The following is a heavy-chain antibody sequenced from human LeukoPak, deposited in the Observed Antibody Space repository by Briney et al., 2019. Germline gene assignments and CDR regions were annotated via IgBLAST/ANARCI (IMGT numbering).Heavy chain of an antibody. V-gene: IGHV3-23*01. CDR2: ISGSGDSR. CDR1: GFTFSSCA. D-gene: IGHD4-17*01. CDR3: AKGVTTVRIYYHGMDV. Sequence: GGSERLSCAASGFTFSSCAMSWVSQAPGKGLEWVSLISGSGDSRYYADSVKGGFPTPRDNAKNTLWLQMNSLRAEDTAVYYCAKGVTTVRIYYHGMDVCGHRTPFSVSS. J-gene: IGHJ6*02.